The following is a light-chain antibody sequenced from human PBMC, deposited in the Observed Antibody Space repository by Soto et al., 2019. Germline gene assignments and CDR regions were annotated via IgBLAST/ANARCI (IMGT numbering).Light chain of an antibody. V-gene: IGLV2-14*01. CDR3: SSYTSSSSVV. Sequence: QSFLTRPASVSGSPGQSITISCTGTSSDVGGYKFVSWYQHHPGKAPKLIIYEVSNRPSGVSNRFSGSKSGNTASLTISGLQAEDEADYYCSSYTSSSSVVFGGGTKLTVL. J-gene: IGLJ2*01. CDR2: EVS. CDR1: SSDVGGYKF.